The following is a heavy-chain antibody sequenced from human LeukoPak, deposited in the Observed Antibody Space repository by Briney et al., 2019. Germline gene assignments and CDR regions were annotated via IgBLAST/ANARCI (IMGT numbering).Heavy chain of an antibody. CDR1: GGSISNYY. CDR3: ARLVKGYCSSSSCHYFDY. Sequence: SETLSLTCTVSGGSISNYYWNWIRQPAGKGLEWIGRIYTSGSTNYNPSLKSRVTMSVDTSKNQFSLKLSSVTAADTAVYYCARLVKGYCSSSSCHYFDYWGQGTLVTVSS. D-gene: IGHD2-2*01. J-gene: IGHJ4*02. CDR2: IYTSGST. V-gene: IGHV4-4*07.